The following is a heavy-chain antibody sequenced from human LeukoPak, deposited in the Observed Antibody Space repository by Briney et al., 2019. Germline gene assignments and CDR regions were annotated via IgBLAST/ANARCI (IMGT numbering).Heavy chain of an antibody. V-gene: IGHV4-34*01. CDR2: INHSGST. D-gene: IGHD6-6*01. CDR1: GGSFSGYY. J-gene: IGHJ3*02. CDR3: ARTSIAARRANAFDI. Sequence: KPSETLSLTCAVYGGSFSGYYWSWIRQPPGKGLEWIGEINHSGSTNYNPSLKSRVTISVDTSKNQFSLKLSSVTAADTAVYYCARTSIAARRANAFDIWGQGTMVTVSS.